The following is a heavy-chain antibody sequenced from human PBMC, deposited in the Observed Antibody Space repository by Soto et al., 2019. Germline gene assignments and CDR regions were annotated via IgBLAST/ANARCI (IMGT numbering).Heavy chain of an antibody. D-gene: IGHD6-19*01. CDR1: GFTFSDYA. CDR3: AKGGRQWLVTSDFNY. Sequence: PGGSLRLSCAASGFTFSDYAMHWVRQAPGKGLEWVAVVSHDGRNTHYAESVKGRFTITRDSSKNTVSLEITSLRAEDTAFFYFAKGGRQWLVTSDFNYWGQGALVTVSS. J-gene: IGHJ4*02. CDR2: VSHDGRNT. V-gene: IGHV3-30*18.